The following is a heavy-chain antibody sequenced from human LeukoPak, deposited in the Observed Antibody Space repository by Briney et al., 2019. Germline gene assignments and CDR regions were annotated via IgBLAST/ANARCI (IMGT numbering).Heavy chain of an antibody. J-gene: IGHJ4*02. D-gene: IGHD4-17*01. Sequence: GGSLRLSCAASRFTFSSSAMNWARQAPGKGLEWVSTISGSGGSTYYADSVKGRFTISRDNSKNTLYLQMNSLRAEDTAVYYCARDFNDYGDYSLPGVDYWGQGTLVTVSS. CDR3: ARDFNDYGDYSLPGVDY. V-gene: IGHV3-23*01. CDR1: RFTFSSSA. CDR2: ISGSGGST.